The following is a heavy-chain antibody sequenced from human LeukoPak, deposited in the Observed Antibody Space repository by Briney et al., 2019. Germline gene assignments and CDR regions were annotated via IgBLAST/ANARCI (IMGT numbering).Heavy chain of an antibody. CDR1: GFTVSGNY. CDR2: IYSGGST. D-gene: IGHD3-22*01. CDR3: AREHYYDNSGYWS. V-gene: IGHV3-53*01. J-gene: IGHJ4*02. Sequence: GGSLRLSCAASGFTVSGNYMSWVRQAPGKGLEWVSVIYSGGSTYYADSVKGRFTISRDSSKNTLYLQMNSLRAEDTALYYCAREHYYDNSGYWSWGQGTLVTVSS.